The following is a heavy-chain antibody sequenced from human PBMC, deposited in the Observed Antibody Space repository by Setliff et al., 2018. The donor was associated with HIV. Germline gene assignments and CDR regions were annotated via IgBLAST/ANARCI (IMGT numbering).Heavy chain of an antibody. CDR1: GYTFSSYA. Sequence: EASVKVSCKASGYTFSSYAITWVRQAPGQGLEWMGGIIPIFGTANYAQKFQGRVTIIADKSTSTAYMELSSLRSEDTAVYYCATIPRPSYYYYYYMDVWGKGTTVTVSS. J-gene: IGHJ6*03. D-gene: IGHD6-6*01. CDR3: ATIPRPSYYYYYYMDV. V-gene: IGHV1-69*06. CDR2: IIPIFGTA.